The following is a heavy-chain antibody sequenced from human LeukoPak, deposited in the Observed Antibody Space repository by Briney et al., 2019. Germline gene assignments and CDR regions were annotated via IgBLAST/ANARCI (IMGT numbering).Heavy chain of an antibody. J-gene: IGHJ4*02. CDR3: ARGPSERYYESSGYYYFDY. D-gene: IGHD3-22*01. Sequence: SQTLSLTCAVCGGSFSGYYWTWIRQPPGKGPEWIGEINYSGRTNYNPSLKSRVTISVDTSRNQFSLKVSSVTAADTAVYYCARGPSERYYESSGYYYFDYWGQGTLVTVSS. V-gene: IGHV4-34*01. CDR1: GGSFSGYY. CDR2: INYSGRT.